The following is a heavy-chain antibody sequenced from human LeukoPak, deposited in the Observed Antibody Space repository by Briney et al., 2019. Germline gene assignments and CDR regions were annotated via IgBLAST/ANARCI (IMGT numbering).Heavy chain of an antibody. D-gene: IGHD6-13*01. Sequence: SETLSLTCTVSGGSISSYYWSWIRQPPGKGLEWIGYIYYSGSTNYKPSLKSRVTISVDTSKNQFSLKLSSVTAADTAVYYCARCGMMGQQLLDNWFDPWGQGTLVTVSS. J-gene: IGHJ5*02. V-gene: IGHV4-59*08. CDR3: ARCGMMGQQLLDNWFDP. CDR1: GGSISSYY. CDR2: IYYSGST.